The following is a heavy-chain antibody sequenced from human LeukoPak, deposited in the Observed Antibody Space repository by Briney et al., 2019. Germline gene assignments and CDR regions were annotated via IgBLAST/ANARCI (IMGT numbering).Heavy chain of an antibody. CDR2: ISGSGGDT. Sequence: PGGSLRLSCAASGLTFINFGMSWVRQAPGKGLEWISSISGSGGDTYYADSVKGRFTISRDNSKNTLYLQMNSLRAEDTAVYYCAKEGGYESNYFDYWGQGTLVTVSS. J-gene: IGHJ4*02. V-gene: IGHV3-23*01. CDR3: AKEGGYESNYFDY. CDR1: GLTFINFG. D-gene: IGHD5-12*01.